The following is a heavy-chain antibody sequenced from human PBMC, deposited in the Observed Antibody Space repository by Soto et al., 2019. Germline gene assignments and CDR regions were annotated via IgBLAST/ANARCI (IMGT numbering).Heavy chain of an antibody. CDR2: ISYDGSNK. V-gene: IGHV3-30*18. Sequence: PGGSLRLSCAASGFTFSSYGMHWVRQAPGKGLEWVAVISYDGSNKYYADSVKGRFTISRDNSKNTLYLQMNSLRAEDTAVYYCAKGLLVFEAYYYFYAMDVWGQGTTVTVSS. CDR3: AKGLLVFEAYYYFYAMDV. CDR1: GFTFSSYG. J-gene: IGHJ6*02. D-gene: IGHD2-8*01.